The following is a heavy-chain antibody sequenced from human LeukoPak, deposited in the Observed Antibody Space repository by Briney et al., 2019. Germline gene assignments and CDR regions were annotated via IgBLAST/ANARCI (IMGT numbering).Heavy chain of an antibody. CDR3: ARERFAYSSGWLDY. Sequence: SGTLSLTCAVSGGSISSSNWWSWVRQPPGKGLEWIGEIYHSGSTNYNPSLKSRVTISVDTSKNQFSLKLSSVTAADTAVYYCARERFAYSSGWLDYWGQGTLVTVSS. D-gene: IGHD6-19*01. V-gene: IGHV4-4*02. J-gene: IGHJ4*02. CDR1: GGSISSSNW. CDR2: IYHSGST.